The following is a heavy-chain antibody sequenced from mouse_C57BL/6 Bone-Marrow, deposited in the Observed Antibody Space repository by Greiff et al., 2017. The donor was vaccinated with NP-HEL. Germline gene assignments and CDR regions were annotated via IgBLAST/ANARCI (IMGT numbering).Heavy chain of an antibody. CDR2: IYPGSGST. Sequence: QVQLQQPGAELVKPGASVKMSCKASGYTFTSYWITWVKQRPGQGLEWIGDIYPGSGSTNYNEKFKSKATLTVGTSSSTAYMQLSSLTSEDSAVYYCARGGAWFAYWGQGTLVTVSA. J-gene: IGHJ3*01. CDR1: GYTFTSYW. CDR3: ARGGAWFAY. D-gene: IGHD1-1*02. V-gene: IGHV1-55*01.